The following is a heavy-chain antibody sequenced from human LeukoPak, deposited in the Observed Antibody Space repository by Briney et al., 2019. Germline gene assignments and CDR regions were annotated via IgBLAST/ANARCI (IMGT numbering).Heavy chain of an antibody. CDR2: IYNSGST. CDR1: GGSISSYY. V-gene: IGHV4-59*01. D-gene: IGHD3-16*02. J-gene: IGHJ4*02. Sequence: PSETLSLTCTVSGGSISSYYWSWIRQPQGKGLEWIGYIYNSGSTNYNPSLKSRVTISLDTSKNQCSLKLSSVTAADTAVYYCARYSLYDYVWGSYRQTFAFDYWGQGTLVTVSS. CDR3: ARYSLYDYVWGSYRQTFAFDY.